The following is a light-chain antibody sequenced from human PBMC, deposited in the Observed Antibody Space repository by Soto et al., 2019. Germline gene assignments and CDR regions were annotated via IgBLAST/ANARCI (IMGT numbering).Light chain of an antibody. CDR2: DAS. CDR3: QQYNNWPPIT. Sequence: EIVLTHSPATLSLSLGERATLSCRASQSVSRYLAWYQQKPGQAPRLLIYDASNRATGIPARFSGSGSGTDFTLTISSLQSEDFAVYYCQQYNNWPPITLGQGTRLEIK. J-gene: IGKJ5*01. V-gene: IGKV3-11*01. CDR1: QSVSRY.